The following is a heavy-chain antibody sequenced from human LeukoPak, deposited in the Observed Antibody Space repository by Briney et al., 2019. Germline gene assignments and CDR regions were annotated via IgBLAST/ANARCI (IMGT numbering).Heavy chain of an antibody. Sequence: PGGSLRLSCAASGFTFSSYAMSWVRQAPGKGLEWVSAISGSGGSTYYADSVKGRFTISRDNSKNTLYLQMNSLRAEDTAVYYCAKDRSSSWANDAFDIWGQGTMSPSLQ. CDR2: ISGSGGST. CDR3: AKDRSSSWANDAFDI. CDR1: GFTFSSYA. D-gene: IGHD6-13*01. J-gene: IGHJ3*02. V-gene: IGHV3-23*01.